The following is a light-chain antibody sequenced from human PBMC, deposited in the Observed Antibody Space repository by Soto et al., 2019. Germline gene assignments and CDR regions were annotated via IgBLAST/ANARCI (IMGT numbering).Light chain of an antibody. Sequence: DIQMTQSPSTLSASVGDTVTITCRASQNIDILLAWYQQIPGKAPKFLMSRASDLESGVPSRFSGSGSGTELTVTIRSVQADDCAASYCQREDSYAWAVGQGTKVEIK. J-gene: IGKJ1*01. CDR1: QNIDIL. V-gene: IGKV1-5*03. CDR2: RAS. CDR3: QREDSYAWA.